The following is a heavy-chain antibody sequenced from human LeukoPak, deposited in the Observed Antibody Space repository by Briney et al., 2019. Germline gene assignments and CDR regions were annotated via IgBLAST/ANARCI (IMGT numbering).Heavy chain of an antibody. J-gene: IGHJ4*02. CDR1: GGSISSSN. V-gene: IGHV3-23*01. CDR2: ISGSGGST. Sequence: GTLSLTCAVSGGSISSSNWWSWVRQAPGKGLEWVSAISGSGGSTYYADSVKGRFTISRDNSKNTLYLQMNSLRAEDTAVYYCANPYYDSSGYSGYWGQGTLVTVSS. D-gene: IGHD3-22*01. CDR3: ANPYYDSSGYSGY.